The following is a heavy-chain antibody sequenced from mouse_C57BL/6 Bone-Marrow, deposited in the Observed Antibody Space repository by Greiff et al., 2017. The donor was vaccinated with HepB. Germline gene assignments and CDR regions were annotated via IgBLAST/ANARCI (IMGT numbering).Heavy chain of an antibody. Sequence: QVQLKQSGAELVRPGASVTLSCKASGYTFTDYEMHWVKQTPVHGLEWIGAIDPETGGTAYNQKFKGKAILTADKSSSTAYMELRSLTSEDSAVYYCTNSSSDFFYAMDYWGQGTSVTVSS. CDR2: IDPETGGT. CDR1: GYTFTDYE. D-gene: IGHD1-1*01. CDR3: TNSSSDFFYAMDY. J-gene: IGHJ4*01. V-gene: IGHV1-15*01.